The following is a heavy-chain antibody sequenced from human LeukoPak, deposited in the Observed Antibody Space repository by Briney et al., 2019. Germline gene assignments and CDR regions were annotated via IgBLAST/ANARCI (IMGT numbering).Heavy chain of an antibody. CDR2: MNPNSGNT. V-gene: IGHV1-8*01. J-gene: IGHJ4*02. CDR3: ARVAGRMVRGLYYFDY. D-gene: IGHD3-10*01. Sequence: GASVKVSCKASGYTFTSYDINWVRQATGQGLEWMGWMNPNSGNTGYAQKFQGRVTMTRNTSINTAYMELSSLRSEDTAVYYCARVAGRMVRGLYYFDYWGQGTLVTVSS. CDR1: GYTFTSYD.